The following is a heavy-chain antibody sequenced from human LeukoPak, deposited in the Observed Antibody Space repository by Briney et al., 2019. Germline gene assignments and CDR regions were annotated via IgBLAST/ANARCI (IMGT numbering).Heavy chain of an antibody. CDR1: GFTFSKYW. V-gene: IGHV3-74*01. CDR3: AKSIVARWVTDY. J-gene: IGHJ4*02. D-gene: IGHD2/OR15-2a*01. CDR2: INTDGTVT. Sequence: TGGSLRLSCAASGFTFSKYWMLWVRQAPGKGLESVSRINTDGTVTTYADSVKGRFTVSRDNSENTLYLQINTLRAEDTAIYFCAKSIVARWVTDYWGQGTLVTVSS.